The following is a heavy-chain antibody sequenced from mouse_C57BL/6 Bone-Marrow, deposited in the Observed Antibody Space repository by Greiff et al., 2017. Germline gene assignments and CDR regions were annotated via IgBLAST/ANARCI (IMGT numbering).Heavy chain of an antibody. D-gene: IGHD2-3*01. CDR1: GFTFSDYG. J-gene: IGHJ3*01. CDR3: ARLGLLRFAY. V-gene: IGHV5-17*01. Sequence: EVHLVESGGGLVKPGGSLKLSCAASGFTFSDYGMHWVRQAPGKGLEWVAYISSGSSTIYYADTVKGRFTISRDNAKNTLFLQMTSLRSEDTAMYYCARLGLLRFAYWGQGTLVTVSA. CDR2: ISSGSSTI.